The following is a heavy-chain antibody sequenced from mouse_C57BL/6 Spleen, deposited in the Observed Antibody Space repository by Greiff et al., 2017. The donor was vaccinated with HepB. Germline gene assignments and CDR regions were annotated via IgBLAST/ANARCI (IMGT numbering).Heavy chain of an antibody. J-gene: IGHJ2*01. CDR1: GFTFSDYG. CDR2: ISSGSSTI. Sequence: EVMLVESGGGLVKPGGSLKLSCAASGFTFSDYGMHWVRQAPEKGLEWVAYISSGSSTIYYADTVKGRFTISRDNAKNTLFLQMTSLRSEDTAMYYCATNYYGSSSFDYWGQGTTLTVSS. CDR3: ATNYYGSSSFDY. D-gene: IGHD1-1*01. V-gene: IGHV5-17*01.